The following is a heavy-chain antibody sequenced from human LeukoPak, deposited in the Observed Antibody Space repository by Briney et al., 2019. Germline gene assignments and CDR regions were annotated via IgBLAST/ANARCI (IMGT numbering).Heavy chain of an antibody. J-gene: IGHJ6*03. D-gene: IGHD3-3*01. CDR2: INWNGGST. CDR3: ARSGITIFGVVNYYMDV. V-gene: IGHV3-9*01. CDR1: GFTFDDYA. Sequence: QPGRSLRLSCAASGFTFDDYAIHWVRQAPGKGLEWVSGINWNGGSTGYADSVKGRFTISRDNAKNSLYLQMNSLRAEDAAVYYCARSGITIFGVVNYYMDVWGKGTTVTVSS.